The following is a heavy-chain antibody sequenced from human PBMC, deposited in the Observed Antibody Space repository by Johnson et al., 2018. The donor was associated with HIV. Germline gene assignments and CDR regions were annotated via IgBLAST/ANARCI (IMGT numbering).Heavy chain of an antibody. CDR2: ISYDGSNK. D-gene: IGHD2-2*01. J-gene: IGHJ3*02. Sequence: QVQLVESGGGVVQPGRSLRLSCVVSGFTYSSYAMHWVRQAPGKGLEWVAVISYDGSNKYYADSVKCRFTISRDNSKNSLYLQMNSLRAEDTAVYYCARGGELLLWDAFDIWGQGTMVTVSS. CDR1: GFTYSSYA. CDR3: ARGGELLLWDAFDI. V-gene: IGHV3-30*04.